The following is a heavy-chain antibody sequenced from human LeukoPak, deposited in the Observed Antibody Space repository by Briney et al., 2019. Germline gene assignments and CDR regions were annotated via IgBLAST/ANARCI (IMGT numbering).Heavy chain of an antibody. CDR3: ASGQNPRTSDAFDI. CDR1: GGSISSGGYF. CDR2: ISHSGST. D-gene: IGHD1-14*01. Sequence: PSQTLSLTCTVSGGSISSGGYFWSWIRQHPGKGLELIGYISHSGSTYYIPSLKSRLSISLDTSKNQLSLKLSSVTAADTAVYYCASGQNPRTSDAFDIWGQGTMVTVSS. J-gene: IGHJ3*02. V-gene: IGHV4-31*03.